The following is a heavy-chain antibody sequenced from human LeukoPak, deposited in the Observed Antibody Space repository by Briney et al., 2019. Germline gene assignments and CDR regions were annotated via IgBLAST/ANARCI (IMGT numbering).Heavy chain of an antibody. CDR3: ARGPNKSDGGNSGSAWFDP. CDR2: RNPNSGNT. J-gene: IGHJ5*02. V-gene: IGHV1-8*01. D-gene: IGHD4-23*01. Sequence: ASVKVSCKASGYTFTTYDINWVRQATGQGREWMGWRNPNSGNTGYAQKFQGRVTMTRNTSISTAYMELSSLRSEDTAVYYCARGPNKSDGGNSGSAWFDPWGQGTLVTVSS. CDR1: GYTFTTYD.